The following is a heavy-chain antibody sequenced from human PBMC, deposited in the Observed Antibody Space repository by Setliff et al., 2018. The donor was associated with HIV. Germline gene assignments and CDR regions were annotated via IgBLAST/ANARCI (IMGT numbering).Heavy chain of an antibody. J-gene: IGHJ5*02. CDR2: IGSYSGYT. CDR1: NYTLINYG. CDR3: VRGHCNSDKCWYTWFDP. D-gene: IGHD2-2*01. Sequence: APVKVSCKASNYTLINYGVSWVRQAPGQGLEWMGWIGSYSGYTIYAQKFQDRLTMTTDTSTTTASMELRSLRSDDTAVYYCVRGHCNSDKCWYTWFDPWGQGTLVTVSS. V-gene: IGHV1-18*01.